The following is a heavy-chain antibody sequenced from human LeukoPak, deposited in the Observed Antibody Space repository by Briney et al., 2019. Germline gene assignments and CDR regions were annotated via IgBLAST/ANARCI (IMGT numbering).Heavy chain of an antibody. D-gene: IGHD1-26*01. CDR1: GGSISSGSYY. CDR3: ARARVVGATTPFDY. Sequence: SETLSLTCTVSGGSISSGSYYWSWIRQPAGRGLEWIGSIYTSGGTNYNPSLKSRVTISVDTSKNQFSLNLSSVTAADTAVYYCARARVVGATTPFDYWGQGTLVTVSS. CDR2: IYTSGGT. J-gene: IGHJ4*02. V-gene: IGHV4-61*02.